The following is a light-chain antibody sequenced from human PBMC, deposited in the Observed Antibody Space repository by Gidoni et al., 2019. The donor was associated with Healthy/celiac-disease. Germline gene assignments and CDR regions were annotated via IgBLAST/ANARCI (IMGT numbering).Light chain of an antibody. J-gene: IGKJ4*01. V-gene: IGKV1-33*01. CDR3: QQYDNLPLT. CDR1: QDMSNY. Sequence: DIQLTQYPSSLSASVGDRVTITYQASQDMSNYLNWYQQKPGKAPKLLIYYASNLETGVPSRFSGSGSGTDFTFNISSLQPEDIATYYCQQYDNLPLTFGGGTKVEIK. CDR2: YAS.